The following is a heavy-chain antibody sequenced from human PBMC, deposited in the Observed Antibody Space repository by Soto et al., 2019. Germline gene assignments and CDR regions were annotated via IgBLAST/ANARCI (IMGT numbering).Heavy chain of an antibody. Sequence: GGSLRLSCAASGFTFSSYGMHGVRQAPGKGLEWVAVIWYDGSNKYYADSVKGRFTISRDNSKNTLYLQMNSLRAEDTAVYYCARDYYRFNSGYGFSMDVWGQGTTVTVSS. D-gene: IGHD5-12*01. CDR2: IWYDGSNK. CDR1: GFTFSSYG. J-gene: IGHJ6*02. V-gene: IGHV3-33*01. CDR3: ARDYYRFNSGYGFSMDV.